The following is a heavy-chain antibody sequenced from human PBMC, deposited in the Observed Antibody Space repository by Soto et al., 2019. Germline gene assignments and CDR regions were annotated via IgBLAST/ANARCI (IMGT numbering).Heavy chain of an antibody. CDR1: GFTFSSYA. V-gene: IGHV3-30-3*01. J-gene: IGHJ6*02. CDR2: ISYDGSNK. CDR3: ARVLRLNDYYYYGMDV. Sequence: QVQLVESGGGVVQPGRSLRLSCAASGFTFSSYAMHWVRQAPGKGLEWVAVISYDGSNKYYADSVKGRFTISRDNSKNTLYLQMNSLRAEDTAVYYCARVLRLNDYYYYGMDVWGQGTTVTVSS.